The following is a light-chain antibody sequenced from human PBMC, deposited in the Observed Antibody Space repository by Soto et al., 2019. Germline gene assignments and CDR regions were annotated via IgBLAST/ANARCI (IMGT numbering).Light chain of an antibody. J-gene: IGLJ1*01. CDR3: AAWDDSLNGL. V-gene: IGLV1-44*01. CDR2: SNN. Sequence: QSVLTQSPSASGTPGQRVTISCSGSSSNIGNNTINWYQQLPGTAPKLLVYSNNQRPSGVPDRFSGSKSGTSASLAISGLQSEDEADYYCAAWDDSLNGLFGTGTKFTVL. CDR1: SSNIGNNT.